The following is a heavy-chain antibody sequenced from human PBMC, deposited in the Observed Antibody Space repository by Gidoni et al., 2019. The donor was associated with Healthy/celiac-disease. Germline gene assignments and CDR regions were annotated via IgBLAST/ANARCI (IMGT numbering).Heavy chain of an antibody. D-gene: IGHD3-22*01. J-gene: IGHJ5*02. CDR2: VSWNGSRT. CDR1: GFTFSNSD. CDR3: VRNHSVLHYYDSSGYFYWFDP. V-gene: IGHV3-35*01. Sequence: EVQLVESGGGLVQPGGSLRLSCAASGFTFSNSDMNWVHQAPGKGLDWVSGVSWNGSRTHYADSVKGRFIISRDNSRNTLYLQTNSLRAEDTAVYYCVRNHSVLHYYDSSGYFYWFDPWGQGTLVTVSS.